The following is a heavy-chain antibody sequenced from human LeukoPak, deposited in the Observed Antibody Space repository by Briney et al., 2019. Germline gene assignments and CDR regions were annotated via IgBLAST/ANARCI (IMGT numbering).Heavy chain of an antibody. CDR3: ARGGYSGYDWVDY. D-gene: IGHD5-12*01. J-gene: IGHJ4*02. V-gene: IGHV3-11*05. Sequence: AGGSLRLSCAASGFTFSDYYMSWIRQAPGKGLEGVSYISSSSSYTNYADSVKGRFTISRDNAKNSLYLQMNSLRAEDTAVYYCARGGYSGYDWVDYWGQGTLVTVS. CDR1: GFTFSDYY. CDR2: ISSSSSYT.